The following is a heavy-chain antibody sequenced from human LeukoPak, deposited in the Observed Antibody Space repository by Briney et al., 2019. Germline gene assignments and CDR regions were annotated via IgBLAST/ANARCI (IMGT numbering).Heavy chain of an antibody. CDR3: ARDGEWELYYFDY. D-gene: IGHD1-26*01. Sequence: GGSLRLSCAASGFTFSSYGMHWVRQAPGKGLEWVAVIWYDGSNKYYADSVKGRFTISRDNSKNTLYLQMNSLRAEDTAVYYCARDGEWELYYFDYWGQGTLVTVSS. CDR2: IWYDGSNK. J-gene: IGHJ4*02. V-gene: IGHV3-33*01. CDR1: GFTFSSYG.